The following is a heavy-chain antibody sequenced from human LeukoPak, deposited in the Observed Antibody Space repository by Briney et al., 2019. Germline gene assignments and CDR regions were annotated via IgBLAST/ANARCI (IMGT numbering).Heavy chain of an antibody. CDR1: GFTFSSYG. CDR3: ARGGSSRFDQ. J-gene: IGHJ4*02. D-gene: IGHD6-13*01. Sequence: GGSLRLSCAASGFTFSSYGMHWVRQAPGKGLEWVAVIWYDGSNKYYADSVKGRFTISRNNSKNTLYLQMNSLRADDTAVYYCARGGSSRFDQWGQGTLVTVSS. V-gene: IGHV3-33*01. CDR2: IWYDGSNK.